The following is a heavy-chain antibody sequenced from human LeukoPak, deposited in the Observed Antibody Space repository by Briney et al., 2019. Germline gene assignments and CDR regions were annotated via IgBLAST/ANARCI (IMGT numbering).Heavy chain of an antibody. V-gene: IGHV4-59*01. CDR3: AREVTRRDGYNYENWFDP. CDR2: IYYSGNT. CDR1: GGSISSYY. Sequence: SETLSLTCTVSGGSISSYYWNWIRQPPGKGLEWIGNIYYSGNTNYNPSLKSRVTISVDTSKNQFSLKLSSVTAADTAIYYCAREVTRRDGYNYENWFDPWGQGTLVTVSS. J-gene: IGHJ5*02. D-gene: IGHD5-24*01.